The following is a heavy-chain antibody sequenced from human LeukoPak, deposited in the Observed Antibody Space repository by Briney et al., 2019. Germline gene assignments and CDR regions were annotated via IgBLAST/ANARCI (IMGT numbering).Heavy chain of an antibody. V-gene: IGHV1-2*02. CDR3: ARVYGDYGVRNLDY. D-gene: IGHD4-17*01. J-gene: IGHJ4*02. CDR1: GYTFTGYY. CDR2: INPNSGGT. Sequence: ASVKVSCKASGYTFTGYYMHWVRQAPGQGLEWMGWINPNSGGTNYAQKFQGRVTMTRDTSTSTAYMELRSLRSDDTAVYYCARVYGDYGVRNLDYWGQGTLVTVSS.